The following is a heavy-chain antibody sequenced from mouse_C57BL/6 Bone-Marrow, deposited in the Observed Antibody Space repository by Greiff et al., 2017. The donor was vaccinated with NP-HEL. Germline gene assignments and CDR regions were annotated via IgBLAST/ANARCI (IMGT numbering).Heavy chain of an antibody. Sequence: QVQLQQPGAELVRPGSSVKLSCKASGYTFTSYWMDWVKQRPGQGLEWIGNIYPSDSETHYNQKFKDKATLTVDKSSSTAYMQLSSLTSEDSAVYYYARGGNCQDWYFDVWGTGTTVTVSS. CDR3: ARGGNCQDWYFDV. CDR2: IYPSDSET. J-gene: IGHJ1*03. D-gene: IGHD2-1*01. CDR1: GYTFTSYW. V-gene: IGHV1-61*01.